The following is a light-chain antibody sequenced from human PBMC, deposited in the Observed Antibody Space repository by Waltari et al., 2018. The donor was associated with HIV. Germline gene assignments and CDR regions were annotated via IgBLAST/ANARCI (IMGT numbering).Light chain of an antibody. CDR2: EVT. Sequence: QSALTQPPSASGSPGQSVTMSCTGTSSDIGGYNYVSWYPQHPGKAPKLIMTEVTKRPSGVPDRFSGSKSGNTASLTVSGLQAEDEAHYYCSSYAPTNKFYVLFGGGTTLTVL. CDR3: SSYAPTNKFYVL. V-gene: IGLV2-8*01. CDR1: SSDIGGYNY. J-gene: IGLJ2*01.